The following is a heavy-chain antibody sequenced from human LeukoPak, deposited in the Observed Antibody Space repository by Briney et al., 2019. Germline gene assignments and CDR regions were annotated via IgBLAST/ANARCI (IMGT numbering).Heavy chain of an antibody. D-gene: IGHD5-18*01. CDR1: GYTLTYNN. CDR3: ARDRMDTGTYFDY. J-gene: IGHJ4*02. CDR2: INTKNGDT. V-gene: IGHV1-18*01. Sequence: ASVKVSCKASGYTLTYNNISWVRQAPGQGLEWMGWINTKNGDTNYAQKLQGRVTMTTDTSTSTAYMELRSLRSDDTAMYYCARDRMDTGTYFDYWGQGTLVTVSS.